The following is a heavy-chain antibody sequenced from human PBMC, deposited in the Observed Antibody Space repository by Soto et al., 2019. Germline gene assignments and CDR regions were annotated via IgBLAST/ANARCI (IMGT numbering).Heavy chain of an antibody. D-gene: IGHD5-18*01. CDR3: ARIHGYSYGPLRYYYHGIVV. CDR1: GFSLSTSGMC. Sequence: SGPTLVNPTQTLTLTCTFSGFSLSTSGMCVSWIRQPPGKALEWLARIDWDDDKYYSTSLKTRLTISKDTSKNQVVLTMTNMDPVDTATYYCARIHGYSYGPLRYYYHGIVVSGPGPPVTDPS. V-gene: IGHV2-70*11. J-gene: IGHJ6*02. CDR2: IDWDDDK.